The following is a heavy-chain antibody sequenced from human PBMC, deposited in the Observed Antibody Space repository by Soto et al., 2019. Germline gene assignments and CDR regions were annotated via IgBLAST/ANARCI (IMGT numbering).Heavy chain of an antibody. J-gene: IGHJ4*02. D-gene: IGHD6-19*01. CDR3: ARRTVNIRTFYSGLKTHCYDY. CDR2: IYYSGST. CDR1: GDSMSSSDYY. Sequence: SETLSLTCAVSGDSMSSSDYYWGWIRQPPGKGLEWIGSIYYSGSTYYNPSLQSRVAISVDTSKNQFSLKLKSVTAADTAIYYCARRTVNIRTFYSGLKTHCYDYWGQGAPVTVSS. V-gene: IGHV4-39*01.